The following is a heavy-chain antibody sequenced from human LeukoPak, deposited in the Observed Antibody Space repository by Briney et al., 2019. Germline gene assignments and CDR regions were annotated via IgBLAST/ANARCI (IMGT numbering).Heavy chain of an antibody. CDR1: GAIFINYS. Sequence: GAAPQTSSKGSGAIFINYSSGGGRPLPGKGEEGGGINYAGDSDNIHSPSCQGQITFSENKTDSTAYLKWSSLKASDTAMYYCARQRRGTDSVIDSWGQGTLVTVSS. J-gene: IGHJ4*02. D-gene: IGHD1-26*01. CDR2: NYAGDSDN. V-gene: IGHV5-51*01. CDR3: ARQRRGTDSVIDS.